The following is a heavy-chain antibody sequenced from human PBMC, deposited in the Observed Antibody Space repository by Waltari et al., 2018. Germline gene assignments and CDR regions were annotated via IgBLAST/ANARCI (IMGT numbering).Heavy chain of an antibody. CDR1: GGALTTTRHY. CDR3: ATYIGASVGTAAFDV. V-gene: IGHV4-39*01. CDR2: ISYNGAT. Sequence: QLQLQESGPGLLKPSESLALTCSVSGGALTTTRHYWGWLRQPPGQGLECIGTISYNGATYSSPSLRGRLTLSRDTTMNQLSLKLGSVTAADTAVYYCATYIGASVGTAAFDVWGQGTMVTVSS. J-gene: IGHJ3*01. D-gene: IGHD5-12*01.